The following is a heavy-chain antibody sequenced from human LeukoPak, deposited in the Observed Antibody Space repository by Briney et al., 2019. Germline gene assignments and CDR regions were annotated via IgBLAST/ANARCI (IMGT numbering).Heavy chain of an antibody. V-gene: IGHV4-59*01. CDR3: ARGDQLLFNWFDP. CDR2: IYYSGST. J-gene: IGHJ5*02. CDR1: GGSISSYY. Sequence: SETLSLTCTVSGGSISSYYWSWIRQPPGKGLEWIGYIYYSGSTNYNPSLKSRVTISVDTSKNQFSLKLSSVTAADTAVYYCARGDQLLFNWFDPWGQGTLVTVSS. D-gene: IGHD2-2*01.